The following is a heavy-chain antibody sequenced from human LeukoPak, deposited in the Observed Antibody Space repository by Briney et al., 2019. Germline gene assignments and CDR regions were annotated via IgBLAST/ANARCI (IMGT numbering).Heavy chain of an antibody. V-gene: IGHV1-2*02. CDR2: INPNSGET. CDR3: ARDRDYSNTERGFDY. CDR1: GNTLTVHY. J-gene: IGHJ4*02. Sequence: GSVKVSCKTSGNTLTVHYIHWVRQAPGQGLEWLGWINPNSGETNSAQKFQGRVTMTGDTSISTAYMELNRVRSNDKAVYYCARDRDYSNTERGFDYWGQGTLVTVSS. D-gene: IGHD4-11*01.